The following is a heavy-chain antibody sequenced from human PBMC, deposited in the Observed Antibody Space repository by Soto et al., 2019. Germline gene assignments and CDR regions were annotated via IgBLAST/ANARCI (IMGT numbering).Heavy chain of an antibody. J-gene: IGHJ6*03. CDR2: ISWNSGSI. V-gene: IGHV3-9*01. D-gene: IGHD5-18*01. CDR3: ARGSYGPVYYYYYMDV. Sequence: GGSLRLSCAASGFTFDDYAMHWVRQAPGKGLEWVSGISWNSGSIGYADSVKGRFTISRDNAKNSLYLQMNSLRAEDTALYYCARGSYGPVYYYYYMDVWGKGTTVTVSS. CDR1: GFTFDDYA.